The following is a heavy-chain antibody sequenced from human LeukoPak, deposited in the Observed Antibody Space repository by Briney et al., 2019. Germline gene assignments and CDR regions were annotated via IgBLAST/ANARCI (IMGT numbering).Heavy chain of an antibody. CDR2: VNRDGSET. V-gene: IGHV3-7*03. Sequence: QAGGSLRLSCAAFGFALSSHWMTWVRQVPGRGPEWVANVNRDGSETYYLDSVKGRFTISKDNAKNSLYLQMNSLRAEDTALYHCARNNGMDVWGQGTTVIVSS. CDR1: GFALSSHW. CDR3: ARNNGMDV. J-gene: IGHJ6*02.